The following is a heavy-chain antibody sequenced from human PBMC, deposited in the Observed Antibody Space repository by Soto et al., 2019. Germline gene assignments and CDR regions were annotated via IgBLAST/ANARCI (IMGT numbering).Heavy chain of an antibody. D-gene: IGHD1-26*01. J-gene: IGHJ6*02. CDR3: ARESWELTQDYYYGMDV. CDR1: GGSISSYY. V-gene: IGHV4-4*07. Sequence: PSETLSLTCTVSGGSISSYYWSWTRQPAGKGLEWIGRIYTSGSTNYNPSLKSRVTMSVDTSKNQFSLKLSSVTAADTAVYYCARESWELTQDYYYGMDVWGQGTTVTVSS. CDR2: IYTSGST.